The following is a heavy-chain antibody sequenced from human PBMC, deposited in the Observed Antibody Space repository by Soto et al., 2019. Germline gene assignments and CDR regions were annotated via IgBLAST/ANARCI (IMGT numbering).Heavy chain of an antibody. J-gene: IGHJ4*02. CDR1: GFTFSSYA. Sequence: PGGSLRLSCAASGFTFSSYAMHWVRQAPGKGLEWVAVISYDGSNKYYADSVKGRFTISRDNSKNTLYLQMNSLRVEDTAVYYCAREDYYDSSGSPTPVDYWGQGILVTVSS. CDR3: AREDYYDSSGSPTPVDY. V-gene: IGHV3-30-3*01. CDR2: ISYDGSNK. D-gene: IGHD3-22*01.